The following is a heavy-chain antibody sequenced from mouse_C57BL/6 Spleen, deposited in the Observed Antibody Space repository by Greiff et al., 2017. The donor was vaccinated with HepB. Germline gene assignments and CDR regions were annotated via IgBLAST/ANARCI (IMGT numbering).Heavy chain of an antibody. CDR2: INPNNGGT. J-gene: IGHJ2*01. V-gene: IGHV1-22*01. D-gene: IGHD2-4*01. Sequence: VQLQQSGPELVKPGASAKMSCKASGYTFTDYNMHWVKQSHGKSLEWIGYINPNNGGTSYNQKFKGKATLTVNKSSSTAYMELRSLTSEDSAVYYCARENYDYDGEVYFDYWGQGTTLTVSS. CDR1: GYTFTDYN. CDR3: ARENYDYDGEVYFDY.